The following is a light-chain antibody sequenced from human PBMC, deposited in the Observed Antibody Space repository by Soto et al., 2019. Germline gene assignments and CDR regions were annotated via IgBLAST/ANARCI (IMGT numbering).Light chain of an antibody. CDR3: QQYSSYWT. J-gene: IGKJ1*01. V-gene: IGKV1-5*01. CDR2: DAS. CDR1: QSISSW. Sequence: DLQMTQSPSTLSASVGARFTITCRASQSISSWLAWYQQKPGKAPXXLIYDASNLESGVPSRFSGSGSGTELPLTISSLKPDDFATYYCQQYSSYWTFGQGTKVDIK.